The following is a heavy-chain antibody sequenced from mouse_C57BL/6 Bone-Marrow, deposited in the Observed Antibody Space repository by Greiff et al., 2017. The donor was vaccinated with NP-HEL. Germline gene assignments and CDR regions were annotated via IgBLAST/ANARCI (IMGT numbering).Heavy chain of an antibody. Sequence: EVKLVESGGGLVKPGGSLKLSCAASGFTFSDYGMHWVRQAPEKGLEWVAYISSGSSTIYYADTVKGRFTISRDNAKNTLFLQMTSLRSEDTAMYYCARGNDYDGGNYAMDYWGQGTSVTVSS. CDR3: ARGNDYDGGNYAMDY. J-gene: IGHJ4*01. D-gene: IGHD2-4*01. CDR1: GFTFSDYG. CDR2: ISSGSSTI. V-gene: IGHV5-17*01.